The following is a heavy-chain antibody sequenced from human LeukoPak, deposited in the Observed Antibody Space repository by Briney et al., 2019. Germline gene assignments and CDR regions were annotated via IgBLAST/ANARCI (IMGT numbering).Heavy chain of an antibody. CDR2: TLYVAKWNT. V-gene: IGHV6-1*01. J-gene: IGHJ6*02. CDR1: RDSLSRNSAG. CDR3: ARDALIAVAGNYYYYGMAA. Sequence: QTLSLTCVLSRDSLSRNSAGCNCARHSGWRGLEWLPITLYVAKWNTHNAVCVKSPITINTATSKNQSSVQLNSVTPEDTAVYYCARDALIAVAGNYYYYGMAAWGQGTTVTVSS. D-gene: IGHD6-19*01.